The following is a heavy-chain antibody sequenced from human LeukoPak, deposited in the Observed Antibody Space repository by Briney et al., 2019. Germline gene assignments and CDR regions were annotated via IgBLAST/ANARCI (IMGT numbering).Heavy chain of an antibody. CDR3: AKDEQWLVLGFLVDY. Sequence: GGSLRLSCAASGFAFSSYAMNWVRQAPGKRLEWVSGISGSGGSTYYAESVKGRFTISRDNSKNTLYLQVNSLRAEDTAVYYCAKDEQWLVLGFLVDYWGQGTLVTVSS. D-gene: IGHD6-19*01. CDR2: ISGSGGST. CDR1: GFAFSSYA. V-gene: IGHV3-23*01. J-gene: IGHJ4*02.